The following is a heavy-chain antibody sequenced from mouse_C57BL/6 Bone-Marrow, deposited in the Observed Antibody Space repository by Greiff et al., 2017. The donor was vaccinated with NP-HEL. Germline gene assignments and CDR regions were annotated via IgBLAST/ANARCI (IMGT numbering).Heavy chain of an antibody. D-gene: IGHD1-1*01. J-gene: IGHJ1*03. V-gene: IGHV1-80*01. CDR2: IYPGDGDT. CDR3: ARLCYYYGLYWYFDV. Sequence: QVQLQQSGAELVKPGASVKISCKASGYAFSSYWMNWVKQRPGKGLEWIGQIYPGDGDTNYNGKFKGKAALTADKSSSTAYMQLSSLTSEDSAVYFCARLCYYYGLYWYFDVWGTGTTVTVSS. CDR1: GYAFSSYW.